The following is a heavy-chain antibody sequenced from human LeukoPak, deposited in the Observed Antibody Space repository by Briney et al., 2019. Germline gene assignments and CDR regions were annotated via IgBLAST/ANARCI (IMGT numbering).Heavy chain of an antibody. V-gene: IGHV3-23*01. Sequence: PGGSLRLSCAASRFIFSSYGMSWVRQAPGKGLEWVSAISASGGRTNYADSVKGRFTISRDNSKNTLYLQMNSLRAEDTAVYYCAKVAPLGDGDYWYFDLWGRGTLVTVSS. CDR1: RFIFSSYG. CDR2: ISASGGRT. CDR3: AKVAPLGDGDYWYFDL. J-gene: IGHJ2*01. D-gene: IGHD4-17*01.